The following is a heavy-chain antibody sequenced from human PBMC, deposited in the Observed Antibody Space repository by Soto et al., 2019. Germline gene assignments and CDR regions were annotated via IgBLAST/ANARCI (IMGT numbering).Heavy chain of an antibody. J-gene: IGHJ6*02. V-gene: IGHV3-30-3*01. Sequence: HPGGSLRLSCVASGFTFDTYGIHWVRQAPGKGLQWVALISYEGRNTYYADSVRGRFTISRDNSKNTLYLQMNTLRPEDTGLYYCARVSPGIIRYYLSGLDFWGQGTSVTVSS. CDR1: GFTFDTYG. CDR3: ARVSPGIIRYYLSGLDF. CDR2: ISYEGRNT. D-gene: IGHD3-22*01.